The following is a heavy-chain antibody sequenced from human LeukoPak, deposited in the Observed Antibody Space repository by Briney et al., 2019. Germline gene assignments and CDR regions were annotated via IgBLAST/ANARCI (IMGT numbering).Heavy chain of an antibody. J-gene: IGHJ4*02. CDR3: ARDIFYGFDY. D-gene: IGHD2/OR15-2a*01. Sequence: ASVKVSCKASGYSFTDYYMHWVRQAPGQGLEWMGWISACNGNTNYAQKLQGRVTMTTDTSTSTAYMELRSLRSDDTAVYYCARDIFYGFDYWGQGTLVTVSS. V-gene: IGHV1-18*04. CDR1: GYSFTDYY. CDR2: ISACNGNT.